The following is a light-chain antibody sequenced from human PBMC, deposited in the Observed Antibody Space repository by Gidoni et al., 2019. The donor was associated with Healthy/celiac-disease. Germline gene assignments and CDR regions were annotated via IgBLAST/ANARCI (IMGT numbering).Light chain of an antibody. V-gene: IGKV1-33*01. J-gene: IGKJ4*01. Sequence: DTQMTQSPSSLSASVGDRVTITCQASQDISNYLNWYQQKPGKAPKLLIYDASNLETGVTSRFSGSGSGTDFTFTISSLQPEDIATYYCQQYDNLPLTFGGGTKVEIK. CDR1: QDISNY. CDR3: QQYDNLPLT. CDR2: DAS.